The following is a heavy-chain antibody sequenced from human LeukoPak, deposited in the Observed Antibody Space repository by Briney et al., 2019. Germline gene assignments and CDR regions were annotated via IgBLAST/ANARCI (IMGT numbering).Heavy chain of an antibody. D-gene: IGHD6-19*01. CDR2: IRYDGSNK. Sequence: GGSLRLSCAASGFTFSSYGMHWVRQAPGKGLEWVAFIRYDGSNKYYADSVKGRFTISRDNSKNTLYLQMNSLRAEDTAVYYCAKGSSGWYQFYYYYYMDVWGKGTTVTISS. CDR3: AKGSSGWYQFYYYYYMDV. J-gene: IGHJ6*03. CDR1: GFTFSSYG. V-gene: IGHV3-30*02.